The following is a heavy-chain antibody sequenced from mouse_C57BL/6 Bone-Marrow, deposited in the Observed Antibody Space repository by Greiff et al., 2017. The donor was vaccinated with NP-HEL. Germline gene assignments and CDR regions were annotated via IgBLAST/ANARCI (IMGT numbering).Heavy chain of an antibody. CDR3: ARNYPIYYGSSSEYYFDY. D-gene: IGHD1-1*01. J-gene: IGHJ2*01. V-gene: IGHV2-9-1*01. Sequence: VMLVESGPGLVAPSQSLSITCTVSGFSLTSYAISWVRQPPGKGLEWLGVIWTGGGTNYNSALKSRLSISKDNSKSQVFLKMNSLQTDDTARYYCARNYPIYYGSSSEYYFDYWGQGTTLTVSS. CDR1: GFSLTSYA. CDR2: IWTGGGT.